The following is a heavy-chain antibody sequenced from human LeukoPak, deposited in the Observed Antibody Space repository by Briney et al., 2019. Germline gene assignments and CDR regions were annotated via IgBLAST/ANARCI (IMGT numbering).Heavy chain of an antibody. J-gene: IGHJ6*02. CDR2: IGDKNSRT. CDR3: VKEIFRNGFHGLDV. D-gene: IGHD5-24*01. V-gene: IGHV3-23*01. Sequence: GGSLRLSCIGSGFAFDNFAFGWVRQAPGRGLAWVSGIGDKNSRTYYADSVRGRFTISGDNSRNILYLQMNSLRAEDTAVYYCVKEIFRNGFHGLDVWGQGTTVTVSS. CDR1: GFAFDNFA.